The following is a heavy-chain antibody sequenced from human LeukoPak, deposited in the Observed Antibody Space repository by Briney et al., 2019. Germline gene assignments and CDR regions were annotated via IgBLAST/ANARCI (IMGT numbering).Heavy chain of an antibody. V-gene: IGHV1-8*03. CDR1: GGTFSSYA. J-gene: IGHJ4*02. CDR2: MNPNSGYA. D-gene: IGHD7-27*01. CDR3: ARVWGSVDY. Sequence: ASVKVSCKASGGTFSSYAISWVRQATGQGLEWIGWMNPNSGYAGYAQKFQGRVTITRDTSINTAYMEMSSLRSEDTAVYYCARVWGSVDYWGQGTLVTVSS.